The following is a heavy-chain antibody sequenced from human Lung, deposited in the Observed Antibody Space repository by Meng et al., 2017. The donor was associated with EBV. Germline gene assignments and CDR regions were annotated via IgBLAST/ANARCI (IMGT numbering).Heavy chain of an antibody. J-gene: IGHJ5*02. CDR2: INPNSGGT. V-gene: IGHV1-2*06. CDR1: GYTFTGYY. D-gene: IGHD6-19*01. Sequence: GEVGQSGGEVEKPGASVKVSCKASGYTFTGYYMHWVRQAPGQGLEWMGRINPNSGGTNYAQKFQGRVTMTRDTSISTAYMELSRLRSDDTAVYYCAHQAVAGTRGWFDPWGQGTLVTVSS. CDR3: AHQAVAGTRGWFDP.